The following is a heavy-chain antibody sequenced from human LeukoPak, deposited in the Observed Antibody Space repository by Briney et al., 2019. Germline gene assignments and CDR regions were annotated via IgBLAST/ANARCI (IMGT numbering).Heavy chain of an antibody. D-gene: IGHD2-15*01. V-gene: IGHV1-2*02. Sequence: ASVKVSCKASGYTFTGYYMHWVRQAPGQGLEWMGWINPNSGGTNYAQKFQGRVTMTRDTSISTAYMELSRLRSDDTAVYYRARALGYCSGGSCYYYYMDVWGKGTTVTISS. CDR3: ARALGYCSGGSCYYYYMDV. CDR2: INPNSGGT. J-gene: IGHJ6*03. CDR1: GYTFTGYY.